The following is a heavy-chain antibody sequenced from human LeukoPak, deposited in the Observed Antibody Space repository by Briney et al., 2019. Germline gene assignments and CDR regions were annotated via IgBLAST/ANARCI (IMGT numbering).Heavy chain of an antibody. Sequence: ASVKVSCKASGYTFTGSYLHWVRQAPGQRLEWLGWINPDTGGTIYAQRFQGRVTMTRDTSTSTAYMVLSRLRSDDTALYYCARDFDWNYVDYWGQGTLVTVSS. CDR3: ARDFDWNYVDY. CDR2: INPDTGGT. CDR1: GYTFTGSY. D-gene: IGHD3-9*01. V-gene: IGHV1-2*02. J-gene: IGHJ4*02.